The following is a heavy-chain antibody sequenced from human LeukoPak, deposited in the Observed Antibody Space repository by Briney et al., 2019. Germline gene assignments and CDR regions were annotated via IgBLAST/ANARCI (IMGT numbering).Heavy chain of an antibody. J-gene: IGHJ4*02. V-gene: IGHV4-4*07. CDR3: ARDSGVFHDYGDYYFDY. Sequence: SKTLSLTCTVSGGSISSYYWSWIRQPAGKGLEWIGRIYTSGSTNYNPSLKSRVTMSVDTSKNQFSLKLSSVTAADTAVYYCARDSGVFHDYGDYYFDYWGRDPWSPSPQ. CDR2: IYTSGST. CDR1: GGSISSYY. D-gene: IGHD4-17*01.